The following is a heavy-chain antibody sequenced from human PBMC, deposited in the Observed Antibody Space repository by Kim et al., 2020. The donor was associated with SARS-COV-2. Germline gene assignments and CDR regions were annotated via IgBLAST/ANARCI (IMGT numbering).Heavy chain of an antibody. CDR3: ARSDYYDSSGYYYDLGYFDY. V-gene: IGHV4-39*07. CDR2: IYYSGST. Sequence: SETLSLTCTVSGGSISSSSYYWGWIRQPPGKGLEWIGSIYYSGSTYYNPSLKSRVTISVDTSKNQFSLKLSSVTAADTAVYYCARSDYYDSSGYYYDLGYFDYWGQGTLVTVSS. CDR1: GGSISSSSYY. D-gene: IGHD3-22*01. J-gene: IGHJ4*02.